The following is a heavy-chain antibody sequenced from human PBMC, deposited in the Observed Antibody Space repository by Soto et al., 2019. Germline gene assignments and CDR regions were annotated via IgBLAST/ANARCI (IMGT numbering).Heavy chain of an antibody. CDR2: IYYSGST. J-gene: IGHJ4*02. D-gene: IGHD6-13*01. CDR3: ARHDSDYWGSSRL. CDR1: GGSISSYY. Sequence: SETLSLTCTVSGGSISSYYWSWIRQPPGKGLEWIGYIYYSGSTNYNPSLKSRVTISVDTSKNQFSLKLSSVTAADTAVYYCARHDSDYWGSSRLWGQGTLVTVSS. V-gene: IGHV4-59*08.